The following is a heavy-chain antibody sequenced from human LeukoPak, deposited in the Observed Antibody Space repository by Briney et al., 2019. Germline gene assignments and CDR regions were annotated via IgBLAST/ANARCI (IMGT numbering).Heavy chain of an antibody. CDR2: IIPIFGTA. V-gene: IGHV1-69*13. Sequence: SVKVSCKASGGAFSSYAISWVRQAPGQGLEWMGGIIPIFGTANYAQKFQGRVTITADESTSTAYMELSSLRSEDTAVYYCCSTYYYYMDVWGKGTTVTISS. CDR1: GGAFSSYA. CDR3: CSTYYYYMDV. J-gene: IGHJ6*03.